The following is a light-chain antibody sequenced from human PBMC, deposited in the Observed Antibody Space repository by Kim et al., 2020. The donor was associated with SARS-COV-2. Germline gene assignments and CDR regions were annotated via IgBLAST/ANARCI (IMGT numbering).Light chain of an antibody. V-gene: IGLV3-1*01. Sequence: TAGSTWGGGRGGGQGAGGCQRRPGRSPVVVRCQDGRRPSGIPGRFSGSNSGSTATLTISGTQAMDEAEYYCQAWDSGTVVFGGGTKLTV. CDR3: QAWDSGTVV. CDR2: QDG. J-gene: IGLJ2*01. CDR1: RGGGQG.